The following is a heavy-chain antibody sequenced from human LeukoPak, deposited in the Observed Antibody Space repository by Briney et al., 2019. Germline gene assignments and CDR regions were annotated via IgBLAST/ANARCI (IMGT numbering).Heavy chain of an antibody. Sequence: SETLSLTCTVSGYSISNGYYWGWIRQPPGKGLEWIGSIWHSGTTYYSPSLRSRVSILVDTSKNQFSLKLSSVTAADTAVYYCARDRYFDSTGYYYDFDCWGQGTLVTVSS. CDR2: IWHSGTT. CDR3: ARDRYFDSTGYYYDFDC. D-gene: IGHD3-22*01. J-gene: IGHJ4*02. V-gene: IGHV4-38-2*02. CDR1: GYSISNGYY.